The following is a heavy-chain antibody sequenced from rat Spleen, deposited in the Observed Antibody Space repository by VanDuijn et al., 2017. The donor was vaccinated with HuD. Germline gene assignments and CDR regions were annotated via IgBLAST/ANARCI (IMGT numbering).Heavy chain of an antibody. CDR3: ARGGLWFAY. J-gene: IGHJ3*01. V-gene: IGHV2-19*01. Sequence: QVQLKESGPGLVQPSQTLSLTCTVSGFSLTDYSVHWVRQPPGKGLEWMGRIQSGGSTDYNSALKSRLTISRDTSKSQVFLKMSSLKTEDTATYYCARGGLWFAYWGQGTLVTVSS. CDR2: IQSGGST. CDR1: GFSLTDYS.